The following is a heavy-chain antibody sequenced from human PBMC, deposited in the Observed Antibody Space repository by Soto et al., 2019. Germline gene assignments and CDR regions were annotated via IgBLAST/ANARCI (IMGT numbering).Heavy chain of an antibody. J-gene: IGHJ3*02. CDR1: GFSLSTSGVG. V-gene: IGHV2-5*02. CDR3: AHLAWSHVRFDI. CDR2: IYWDDDK. D-gene: IGHD3-3*01. Sequence: QITLKESGPTLVKPTQTLTLTCTFSGFSLSTSGVGVGWIRQPPGKALEWLALIYWDDDKRYSPSLKSRLTITKDTSKSQVVHTMTNMDPVDTATYYCAHLAWSHVRFDIWGQGTMVTVSS.